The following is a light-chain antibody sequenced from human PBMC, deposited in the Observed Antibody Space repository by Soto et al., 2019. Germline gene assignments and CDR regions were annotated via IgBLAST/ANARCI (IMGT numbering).Light chain of an antibody. Sequence: EIVLTQSPGTLSLSPGERATLSCRASQSVRSSYLAWYQQKPGQAPRLLIHGASSRATGIPDRFSGSGSGTDFTLTISRLEPEDFAVYYCQQYGSSGTFGQGTKVEIK. CDR3: QQYGSSGT. CDR1: QSVRSSY. CDR2: GAS. V-gene: IGKV3-20*01. J-gene: IGKJ1*01.